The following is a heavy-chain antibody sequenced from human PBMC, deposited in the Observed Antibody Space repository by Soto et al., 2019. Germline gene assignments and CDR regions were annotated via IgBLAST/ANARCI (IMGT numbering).Heavy chain of an antibody. V-gene: IGHV3-21*01. CDR2: ISSSSSYI. Sequence: VQLVESGGGLVKPGGSLRLSCAASGFTFSSYSMNWVRQAPGKGLEWVSSISSSSSYIYYADSVKGRFTISRDNAKNSLYLQMNSLRAEDTAVYYCARASWGNRDYFDYWGQGTLVTVSS. CDR1: GFTFSSYS. CDR3: ARASWGNRDYFDY. J-gene: IGHJ4*02. D-gene: IGHD3-16*01.